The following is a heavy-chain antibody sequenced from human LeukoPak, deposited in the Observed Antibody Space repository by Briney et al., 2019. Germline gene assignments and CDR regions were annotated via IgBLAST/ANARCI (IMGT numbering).Heavy chain of an antibody. CDR2: IRLDGSKT. D-gene: IGHD2-21*02. CDR3: ARETLGCGGDCYDY. J-gene: IGHJ4*02. Sequence: GGSLRLSCAASGFTFSAYGIHWVRQAPGKGLEWVAFIRLDGSKTYYSDSVRGRFTISRDNSKNTLYLQMNSLTAEDTAVYYCARETLGCGGDCYDYWGQGTLVTVSS. V-gene: IGHV3-30*02. CDR1: GFTFSAYG.